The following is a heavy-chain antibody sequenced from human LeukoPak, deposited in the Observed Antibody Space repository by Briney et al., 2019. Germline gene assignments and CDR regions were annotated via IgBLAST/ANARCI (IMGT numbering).Heavy chain of an antibody. J-gene: IGHJ4*02. V-gene: IGHV4-30-4*07. Sequence: SETLSLTCAVSGGSISSGGYSWSWIRQPPGKGLEWIGYIYYSGSTYYNPSLKSRVTISVDTSKNQFSLKLSSVTAADTAVYYCARAPYGSIDYWGQGTLVTVSS. CDR2: IYYSGST. CDR3: ARAPYGSIDY. D-gene: IGHD3-10*01. CDR1: GGSISSGGYS.